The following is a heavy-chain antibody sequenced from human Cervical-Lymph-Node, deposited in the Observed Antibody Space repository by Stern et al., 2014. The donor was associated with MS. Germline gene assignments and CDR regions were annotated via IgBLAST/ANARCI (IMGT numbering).Heavy chain of an antibody. CDR2: MDTNTGSP. Sequence: VQLVESGSEVLTPGAPVRVSCRPSGYTFSTYPINWVRQAPGQGLEWLGWMDTNTGSPTYAQAFTGQYVFSLDTPVSTAFLHISRLKAEDTAVYYCAILQGTGGDSWGQGTLVTVSS. V-gene: IGHV7-4-1*02. D-gene: IGHD2-8*02. J-gene: IGHJ4*02. CDR3: AILQGTGGDS. CDR1: GYTFSTYP.